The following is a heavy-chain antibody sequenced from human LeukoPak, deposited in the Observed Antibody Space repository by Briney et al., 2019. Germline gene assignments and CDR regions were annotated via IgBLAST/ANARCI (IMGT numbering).Heavy chain of an antibody. CDR3: AKESNTAGNFDY. CDR2: IKGDGSEK. J-gene: IGHJ4*02. V-gene: IGHV3-7*01. CDR1: GFTFSTYW. D-gene: IGHD6-13*01. Sequence: GGSLRLSCAASGFTFSTYWMAWVRQAPGKGLEWVANIKGDGSEKYHGDSVTGRFTISRDNSKNTLYLQMNSLRAEDTAVYYCAKESNTAGNFDYWGQGTLVTVSS.